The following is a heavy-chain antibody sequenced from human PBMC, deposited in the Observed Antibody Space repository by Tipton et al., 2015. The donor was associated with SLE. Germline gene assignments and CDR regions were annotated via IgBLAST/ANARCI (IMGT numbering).Heavy chain of an antibody. D-gene: IGHD6-19*01. V-gene: IGHV4-38-2*01. J-gene: IGHJ3*02. CDR2: IYHSGST. CDR3: ELSSGLEAFDI. Sequence: TLSLTCAVSGYSISSGYYWGWIRQPPGKGLEWIGSIYHSGSTYYNPSLQSRVTISVDTSKNQFSLKLSSVTAADTAVYYCELSSGLEAFDIWGQGTMVTVSS. CDR1: GYSISSGYY.